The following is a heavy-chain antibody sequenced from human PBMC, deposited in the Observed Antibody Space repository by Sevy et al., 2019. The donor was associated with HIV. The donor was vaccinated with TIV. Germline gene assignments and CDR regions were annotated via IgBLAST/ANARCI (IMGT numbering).Heavy chain of an antibody. V-gene: IGHV3-30*04. CDR1: GFTFSSYA. CDR2: ISYDGSNK. J-gene: IGHJ6*02. CDR3: ASYTLNYDFYSGYPQTWFGMDV. Sequence: GGSLRLSCAASGFTFSSYAMHWVRQAPGKGLEWVAVISYDGSNKYYVDSVKGRFTISKDNSKNTLYLQMNSLRVENTAVDYCASYTLNYDFYSGYPQTWFGMDVWGQGTTVTVSS. D-gene: IGHD3-3*01.